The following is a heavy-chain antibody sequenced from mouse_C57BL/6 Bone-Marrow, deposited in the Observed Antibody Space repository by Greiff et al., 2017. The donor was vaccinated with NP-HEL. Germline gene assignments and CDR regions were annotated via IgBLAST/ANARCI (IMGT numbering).Heavy chain of an antibody. Sequence: VQLQQSGAELVRPGASVTLSCKASGYTFTDYDMPWVKQTPVHGLEWIGAIDPETGGTAYNQKFKGRAILTADNATTTPSLELRRLTSEDSAVYYCTICYGNYPYFGDRGTGTTLTVSS. V-gene: IGHV1-15*01. CDR1: GYTFTDYD. CDR2: IDPETGGT. D-gene: IGHD2-1*01. CDR3: TICYGNYPYFGD. J-gene: IGHJ2*01.